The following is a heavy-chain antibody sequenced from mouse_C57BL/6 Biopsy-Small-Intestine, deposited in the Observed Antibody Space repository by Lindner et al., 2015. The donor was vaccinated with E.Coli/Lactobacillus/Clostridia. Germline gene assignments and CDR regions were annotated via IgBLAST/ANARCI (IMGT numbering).Heavy chain of an antibody. CDR1: GYTFIDYY. Sequence: VQLQESGPVLVEPGAAVKMSCKASGYTFIDYYMNWVKQSHGKSLEWIGVINPYNDGTTYNQKFKGKATLTVDKSSSTAYMELNSLTSEDSAVYYCARDGGLKWYFDVWGTGTTVTVSS. CDR3: ARDGGLKWYFDV. D-gene: IGHD1-3*01. J-gene: IGHJ1*03. CDR2: INPYNDGT. V-gene: IGHV1-19*01.